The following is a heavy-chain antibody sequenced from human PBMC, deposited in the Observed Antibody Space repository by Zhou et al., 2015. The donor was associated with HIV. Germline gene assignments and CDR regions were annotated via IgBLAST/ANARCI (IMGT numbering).Heavy chain of an antibody. V-gene: IGHV3-9*01. CDR2: ISWNSGSI. CDR1: GFTFDDYA. J-gene: IGHJ2*01. CDR3: SRDPSPYSSSYWHFDL. Sequence: EVQLVESGGGLVQPGKSLRLSCAASGFTFDDYAMDWVRQAPGKGLEWVAGISWNSGSIGYADSVRGRFTISRDNAKNSLYLQMNSLRAEDTAVYYCSRDPSPYSSSYWHFDLWGRGHPGHCLL. D-gene: IGHD6-6*01.